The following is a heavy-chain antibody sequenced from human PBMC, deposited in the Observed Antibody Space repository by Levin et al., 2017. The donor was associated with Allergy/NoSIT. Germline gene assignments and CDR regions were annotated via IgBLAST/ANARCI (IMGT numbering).Heavy chain of an antibody. CDR3: ARDWDGTVTTGGMDV. V-gene: IGHV4-4*07. CDR1: GGSISTYY. CDR2: IDTSGSA. D-gene: IGHD4-17*01. Sequence: SETLSLTCTVSGGSISTYYWGWVRQPAGRGLEWIGHIDTSGSANYNPSLKSRVTMSVDTSKNQFSLKLNSVTAADTALYYCARDWDGTVTTGGMDVWGQGTTVTVSS. J-gene: IGHJ6*02.